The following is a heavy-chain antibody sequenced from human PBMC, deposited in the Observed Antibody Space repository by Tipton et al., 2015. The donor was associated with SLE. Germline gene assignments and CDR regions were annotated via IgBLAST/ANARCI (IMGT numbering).Heavy chain of an antibody. CDR2: FYYSGNT. D-gene: IGHD5-18*01. CDR3: ARRQLCLD. Sequence: TLSLTCSVSGGSLSRSSYYWGWIRQPPGKGLAWIGTFYYSGNTYYNPSLKSRVTISVDTSKNQFSLILTYVTAADTAVYFCARRQLCLDWGQGTLVTVSS. J-gene: IGHJ4*02. V-gene: IGHV4-39*01. CDR1: GGSLSRSSYY.